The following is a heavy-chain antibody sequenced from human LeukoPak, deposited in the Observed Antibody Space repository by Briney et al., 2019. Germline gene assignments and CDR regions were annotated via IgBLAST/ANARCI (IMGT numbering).Heavy chain of an antibody. Sequence: GASVQDSCKASGYTFTRYYMHWVRQAPAQGREWMGIINPSGGSTSYAQKFQGRVTMTRDTSTSTVHMELSSLRSEDTAVYYCSRAPGYSLRLMCGGDCYDAFDIWGQGTMVTVSS. D-gene: IGHD2-21*02. V-gene: IGHV1-46*01. J-gene: IGHJ3*02. CDR3: SRAPGYSLRLMCGGDCYDAFDI. CDR1: GYTFTRYY. CDR2: INPSGGST.